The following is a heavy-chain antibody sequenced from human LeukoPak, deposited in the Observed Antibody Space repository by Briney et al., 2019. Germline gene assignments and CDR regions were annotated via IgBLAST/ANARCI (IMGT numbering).Heavy chain of an antibody. CDR1: GYTFTSYD. CDR3: ARGGSSHFADFDY. CDR2: INPNSGGT. Sequence: ASVTVSCKASGYTFTSYDINWVRQAPGQGLEWMGWINPNSGGTNYAQKFQGRVTMTRDTSISTAYMELSRLRSDDTAVYYCARGGSSHFADFDYWGQGTLVTVSS. V-gene: IGHV1-2*02. J-gene: IGHJ4*02. D-gene: IGHD1-26*01.